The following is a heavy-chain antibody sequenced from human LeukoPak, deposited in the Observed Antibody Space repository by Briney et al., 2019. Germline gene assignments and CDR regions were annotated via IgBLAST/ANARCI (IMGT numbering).Heavy chain of an antibody. J-gene: IGHJ5*02. CDR3: ARWFDP. CDR2: IGSGGST. V-gene: IGHV3-23*01. CDR1: GFTFSSYA. Sequence: GGSLRLSCAASGFTFSSYAMYSVRQAPGKGLEWVSGIGSGGSTHYADSVKGRFTISRDNAKNSLYLQMNSLRAEDTAVYYCARWFDPWGQGTLVTVSS.